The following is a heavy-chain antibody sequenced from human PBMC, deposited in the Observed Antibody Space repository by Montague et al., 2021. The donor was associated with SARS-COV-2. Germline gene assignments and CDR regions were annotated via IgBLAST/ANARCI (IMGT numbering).Heavy chain of an antibody. V-gene: IGHV3-9*01. Sequence: SLRLSCAASGFPFDEHAMFWVRQAPGKGLEWVSGISWNSGSLGYADSLEGRFTVSRDNAKNSLYLQMNSLRPDDTALYYCAKGPRHDVASGLDHWGRGTLVTVSS. J-gene: IGHJ4*02. CDR3: AKGPRHDVASGLDH. D-gene: IGHD6-13*01. CDR1: GFPFDEHA. CDR2: ISWNSGSL.